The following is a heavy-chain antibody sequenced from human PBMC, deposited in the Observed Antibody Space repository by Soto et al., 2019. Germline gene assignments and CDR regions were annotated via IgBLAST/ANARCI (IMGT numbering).Heavy chain of an antibody. J-gene: IGHJ5*02. D-gene: IGHD6-19*01. V-gene: IGHV3-30*18. CDR3: AKSSLGVAGKNWFDP. CDR1: GFTFSSYG. CDR2: ISYDGSNK. Sequence: HPGGSLRLSCAASGFTFSSYGMHWVRQAPGKGLEWVAVISYDGSNKYYADSVKGRFTISRDNSKNTLYLQMNSLRAEDTAVYYCAKSSLGVAGKNWFDPWGQGTLVTVAS.